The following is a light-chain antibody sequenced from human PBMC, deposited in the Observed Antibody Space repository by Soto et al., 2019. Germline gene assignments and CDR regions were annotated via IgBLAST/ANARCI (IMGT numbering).Light chain of an antibody. J-gene: IGKJ4*01. V-gene: IGKV1-5*03. CDR1: QSSNKW. CDR2: TAS. CDR3: QQYESYPLT. Sequence: DIQMTHSPSTLSASVGDRVTITCRASQSSNKWLAWYQQKPGKAPKLLIYTASSLESGVPSRFSGSGSGTEFTLTVSSLQPDDFATYYCQQYESYPLTFGGGTKVEIK.